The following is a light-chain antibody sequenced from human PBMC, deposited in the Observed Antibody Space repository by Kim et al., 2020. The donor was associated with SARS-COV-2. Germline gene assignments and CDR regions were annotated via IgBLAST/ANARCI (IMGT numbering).Light chain of an antibody. CDR2: KDS. Sequence: SYELTQPPSVSVSPGQTARITCSGDALPKQYAYWYQQKPGQAPILVIYKDSERPSGIPERFSGSSSGTTVTLTISGVQAEDEADYYCQSADSSGTYVFGSGTQPTVL. J-gene: IGLJ1*01. CDR1: ALPKQY. V-gene: IGLV3-25*03. CDR3: QSADSSGTYV.